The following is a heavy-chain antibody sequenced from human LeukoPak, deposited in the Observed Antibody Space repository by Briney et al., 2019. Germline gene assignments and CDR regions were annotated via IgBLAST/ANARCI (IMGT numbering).Heavy chain of an antibody. V-gene: IGHV1-2*02. CDR2: INPNSGGT. CDR3: ARDIMAIVGASGY. Sequence: ASVKVSCKASGYTFTGYYMHWVRQAPGQGLEWMGWINPNSGGTNYAQKFQGRVTMTRDTSISTAYMELSRLRSDDTAVCYCARDIMAIVGASGYWGQGTLVTVPS. CDR1: GYTFTGYY. D-gene: IGHD1-26*01. J-gene: IGHJ4*02.